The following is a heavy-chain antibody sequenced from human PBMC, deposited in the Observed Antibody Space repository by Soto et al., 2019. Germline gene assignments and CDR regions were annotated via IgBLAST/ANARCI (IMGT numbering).Heavy chain of an antibody. CDR3: AREDRYCSSTSCKYAMDV. CDR1: GGSFNTFY. Sequence: NPSETLSLTCAVYGGSFNTFYWNWVRQPPGKGLEWIGEIHHSGSTNYNPSLTSRLTISVDTSKNQFSLQLSSVTAADTAVYYCAREDRYCSSTSCKYAMDVWGQGTTVTVSS. D-gene: IGHD2-2*01. J-gene: IGHJ6*02. CDR2: IHHSGST. V-gene: IGHV4-34*01.